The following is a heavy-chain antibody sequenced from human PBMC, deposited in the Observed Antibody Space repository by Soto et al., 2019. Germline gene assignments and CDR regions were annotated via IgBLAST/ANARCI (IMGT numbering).Heavy chain of an antibody. CDR1: GYSLTNND. D-gene: IGHD3-16*01. Sequence: GASVKASCKASGYSLTNNDGRWVRQATGQGLEWMGWMNPGSGNTGYAQKFQGRVTMTRDISIATAYMELSSLRSDDTAIYYCARMETFGSLNWFDPWGQGTLVTVSS. V-gene: IGHV1-8*01. J-gene: IGHJ5*02. CDR3: ARMETFGSLNWFDP. CDR2: MNPGSGNT.